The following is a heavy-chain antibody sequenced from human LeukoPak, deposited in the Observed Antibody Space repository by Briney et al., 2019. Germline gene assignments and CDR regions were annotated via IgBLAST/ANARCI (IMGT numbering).Heavy chain of an antibody. CDR3: ARGAMIVVAASFVDY. D-gene: IGHD3-22*01. J-gene: IGHJ4*02. V-gene: IGHV3-7*01. CDR2: IKQDGSEK. Sequence: GGSLRLSCAASGFTFSSYWMSWVRQAPGKGLEWVANIKQDGSEKYYVDSVKGRFTISRDNAKNSLYPQMNSLRAEDTAVYYCARGAMIVVAASFVDYWGQGTLVTVSS. CDR1: GFTFSSYW.